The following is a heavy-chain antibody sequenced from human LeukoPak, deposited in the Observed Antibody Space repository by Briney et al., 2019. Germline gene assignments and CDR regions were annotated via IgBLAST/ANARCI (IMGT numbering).Heavy chain of an antibody. Sequence: GGSLRLSCAVSGITLSNYGMSWVRLAPGKGLEWVAGISGSGGRTNYADSVKGRFTISRDNAKNTLYLQVNSLRAEDTAVYFCAKRGVVIRVILVGFHKEAYYFDSWGQGALVTVSS. J-gene: IGHJ4*02. D-gene: IGHD3-22*01. CDR2: ISGSGGRT. V-gene: IGHV3-23*01. CDR3: AKRGVVIRVILVGFHKEAYYFDS. CDR1: GITLSNYG.